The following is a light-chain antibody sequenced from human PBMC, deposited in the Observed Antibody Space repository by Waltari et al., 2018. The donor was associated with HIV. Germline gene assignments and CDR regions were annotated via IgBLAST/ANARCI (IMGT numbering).Light chain of an antibody. V-gene: IGLV2-14*03. CDR3: ASFTGDDTLL. Sequence: SAVTQPASVSGLPGQSITISCTGGDSDFGLYNFVSWYQQHPGRVPRLIPSDVDSRAPGISERFSGSRSGPTASLNISRLRAEDEADYYCASFTGDDTLLFGGGTKVTVL. CDR2: DVD. J-gene: IGLJ3*02. CDR1: DSDFGLYNF.